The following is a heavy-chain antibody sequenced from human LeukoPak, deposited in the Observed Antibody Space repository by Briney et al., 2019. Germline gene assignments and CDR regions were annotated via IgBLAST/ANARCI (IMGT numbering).Heavy chain of an antibody. Sequence: GRSLRLSCAASGFTFSSYEMNWVRQAPGQGLEWVSYIASSSSTMFYAGSVRGRFTISRDNAKNSLYLQMNSLRAEDTAVYYCARDVKSYTSGASYFDYWGQGTLVTVSS. J-gene: IGHJ4*02. CDR1: GFTFSSYE. CDR2: IASSSSTM. D-gene: IGHD6-19*01. V-gene: IGHV3-48*03. CDR3: ARDVKSYTSGASYFDY.